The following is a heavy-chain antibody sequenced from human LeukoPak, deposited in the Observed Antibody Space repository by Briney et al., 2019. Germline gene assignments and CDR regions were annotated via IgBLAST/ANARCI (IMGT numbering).Heavy chain of an antibody. CDR2: IIPILGIA. CDR3: ASSIYYGFWSGYSNWFDP. CDR1: GGTFSSYT. Sequence: SVKVSCKASGGTFSSYTISWVRQAPGQGLEWMGRIIPILGIANYAQKFQGRVTITADKSTSTAYMELSSLRSEDTAVYYCASSIYYGFWSGYSNWFDPWGQGTLVTVSS. J-gene: IGHJ5*02. V-gene: IGHV1-69*02. D-gene: IGHD3-3*01.